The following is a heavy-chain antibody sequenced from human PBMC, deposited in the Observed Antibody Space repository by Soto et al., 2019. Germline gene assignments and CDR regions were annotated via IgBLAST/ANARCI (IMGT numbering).Heavy chain of an antibody. CDR1: GDSMSSGDYY. J-gene: IGHJ6*02. V-gene: IGHV4-61*08. Sequence: SXTLSLTCTVSGDSMSSGDYYWSWIRQPPGKGLEWIWYIYYTGSTNYNPSLKSRVTISIDTSKNQFSLKLSSVTAADTAVYYCARQRYDILTGYYNYGMDVWGQGTTVTVSS. D-gene: IGHD3-9*01. CDR3: ARQRYDILTGYYNYGMDV. CDR2: IYYTGST.